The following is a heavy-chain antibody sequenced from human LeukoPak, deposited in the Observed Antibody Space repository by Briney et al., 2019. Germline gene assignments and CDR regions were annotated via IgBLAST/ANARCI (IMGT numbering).Heavy chain of an antibody. CDR1: GGSFSGYY. CDR2: INHSGST. J-gene: IGHJ5*02. V-gene: IGHV4-34*01. CDR3: ARSPYSSNWFDP. Sequence: NPSETLSLTCAVYGGSFSGYYWSWIRQPPGKGLEWIGEINHSGSTNYNPSLKSRVTISVDTSKNQFSLKLSSVTAADTAVYYCARSPYSSNWFDPWGQGTLVTVSS. D-gene: IGHD5-18*01.